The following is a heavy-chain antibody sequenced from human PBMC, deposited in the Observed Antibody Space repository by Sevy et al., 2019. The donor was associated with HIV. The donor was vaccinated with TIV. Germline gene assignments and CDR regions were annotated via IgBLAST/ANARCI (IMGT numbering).Heavy chain of an antibody. CDR3: IKMDTDLDAFDV. V-gene: IGHV3-49*03. CDR1: GFTFGDCG. Sequence: GGSLRLSCTTSGFTFGDCGVSWIRQAPGKGLEWVGIIRSQIYGGTTNYGASVMGRFTLSRDDSKSSAYLHMSSLEVEDTAMYYCIKMDTDLDAFDVWGQGTLVTVSS. J-gene: IGHJ4*02. CDR2: IRSQIYGGTT. D-gene: IGHD1-1*01.